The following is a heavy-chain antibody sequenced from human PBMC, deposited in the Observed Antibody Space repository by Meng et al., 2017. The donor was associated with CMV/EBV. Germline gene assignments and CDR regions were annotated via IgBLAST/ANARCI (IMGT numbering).Heavy chain of an antibody. D-gene: IGHD3-22*01. V-gene: IGHV1-18*01. CDR3: ARPNYYDSSGYYPPDY. Sequence: GYTFTSYGISWVRQAPGQGLEWMGWISAYNGNTNYAQKLQGRVTMTTDTSTSTAYMELRSLRSDDTAVYYCARPNYYDSSGYYPPDYWGQETLVTVSS. CDR2: ISAYNGNT. J-gene: IGHJ4*02. CDR1: GYTFTSYG.